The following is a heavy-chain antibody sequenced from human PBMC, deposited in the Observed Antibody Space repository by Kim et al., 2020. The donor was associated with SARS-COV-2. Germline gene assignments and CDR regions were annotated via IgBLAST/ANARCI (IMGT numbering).Heavy chain of an antibody. CDR3: ARPIGYYYGSETPTHDAFDI. CDR2: IDPSDSYT. J-gene: IGHJ3*02. Sequence: GESLKISCKGSGYSFTSYWISWVRQMPGKGLEWMGRIDPSDSYTNYSPSFQGHVTISADKSISTAYLQWSSLKASDTAMYYCARPIGYYYGSETPTHDAFDIWGQGTMVTVSS. D-gene: IGHD3-10*01. CDR1: GYSFTSYW. V-gene: IGHV5-10-1*01.